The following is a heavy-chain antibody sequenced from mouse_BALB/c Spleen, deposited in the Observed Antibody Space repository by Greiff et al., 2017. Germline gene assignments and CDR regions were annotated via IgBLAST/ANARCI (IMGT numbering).Heavy chain of an antibody. Sequence: EVKLMESGGGLVKPGGSLKLSCAASGFTFSSYAMSWVRQSPEKRLEWVAYISSGSSTIYYADTVKGRYTISRDNPKNTLFLQMTSLRSEDTAMYYCARAGGNYYFDYWGQGTTLTVSS. CDR1: GFTFSSYA. D-gene: IGHD2-1*01. V-gene: IGHV5-17*02. CDR3: ARAGGNYYFDY. CDR2: ISSGSSTI. J-gene: IGHJ2*01.